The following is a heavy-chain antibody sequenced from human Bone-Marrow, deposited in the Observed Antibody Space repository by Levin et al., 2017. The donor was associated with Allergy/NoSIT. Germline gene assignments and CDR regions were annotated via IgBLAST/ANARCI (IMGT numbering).Heavy chain of an antibody. J-gene: IGHJ4*02. CDR1: GGTLNNHA. V-gene: IGHV1-69*13. D-gene: IGHD3-3*01. CDR3: ARWGGNSDYYGPFDF. Sequence: GASVKVSCKTSGGTLNNHAFSWVRQAPGQGLEWMGVIRPLYGTTNYAPKFQGRVTITADESTRTTYMELTSLTSEDTAFYYCARWGGNSDYYGPFDFWGQGTLVTVSS. CDR2: IRPLYGTT.